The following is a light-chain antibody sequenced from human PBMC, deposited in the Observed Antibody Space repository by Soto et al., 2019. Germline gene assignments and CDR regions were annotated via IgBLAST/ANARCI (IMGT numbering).Light chain of an antibody. J-gene: IGKJ4*01. CDR2: GAS. CDR3: QQYSVWPLVT. CDR1: QSVGTY. Sequence: EIVVTQSPATLSVSPGERATLSCRASQSVGTYLAWYQQKPGQTPRLLIFGASTRATGIAARFSGSGSGSEFTLTISSLQSEDFALDSCQQYSVWPLVTFGGGTKVEIK. V-gene: IGKV3-15*01.